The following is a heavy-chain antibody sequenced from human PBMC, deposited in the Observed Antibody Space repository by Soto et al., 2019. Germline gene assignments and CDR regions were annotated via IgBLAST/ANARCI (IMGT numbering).Heavy chain of an antibody. J-gene: IGHJ4*02. CDR2: ISAYNGNT. V-gene: IGHV1-18*01. CDR3: AGEVPPGVN. CDR1: GYTFTSYG. Sequence: QVQLVQSGAEVKKPGASVKDSCKASGYTFTSYGIRWVRQAPEQGLEWRGWISAYNGNTNYAQKLQGRVTMTTATSTSTAYRGLRILKSDDTTLFFSAGEVPPGVNWGQGTRVTVSS.